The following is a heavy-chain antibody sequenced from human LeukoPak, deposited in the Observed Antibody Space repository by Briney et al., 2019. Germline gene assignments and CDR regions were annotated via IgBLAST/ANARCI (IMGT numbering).Heavy chain of an antibody. CDR1: GYTFTGYY. V-gene: IGHV1-2*02. D-gene: IGHD6-13*01. CDR3: AIEIAAAGTFDY. J-gene: IGHJ4*02. CDR2: INPNSGGT. Sequence: ASVKVSCKASGYTFTGYYMHWVRQAPGQGLEWMGWINPNSGGTNYAQKLQGRVTMTRDTSISTAYMELSRLRSDDTAVYYCAIEIAAAGTFDYWGQGTLVTVSS.